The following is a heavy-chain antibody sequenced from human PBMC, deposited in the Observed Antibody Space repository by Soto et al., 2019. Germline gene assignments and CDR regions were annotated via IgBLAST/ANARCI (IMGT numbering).Heavy chain of an antibody. CDR2: IIPIFGTA. Sequence: SVKVSCTASGGTLSSYSISWVRQAPGQGLEWMGGIIPIFGTANYAQKFQGRVTITADESTSTAYMELSSLRAEDTAVYYCASRYLEYCTSATCSAPYDYWGQGTLVTVPQ. D-gene: IGHD2-2*01. V-gene: IGHV1-69*13. CDR3: ASRYLEYCTSATCSAPYDY. J-gene: IGHJ4*02. CDR1: GGTLSSYS.